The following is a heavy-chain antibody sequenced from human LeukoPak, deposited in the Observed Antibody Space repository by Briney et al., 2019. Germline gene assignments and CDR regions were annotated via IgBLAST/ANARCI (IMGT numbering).Heavy chain of an antibody. CDR2: INWDGTNT. Sequence: PGGSLSLSCAFPEGTTDDYGMSWVRKAPGKVLGWFSGINWDGTNTYYAESVRGRFTISRDSAEKSLYLQMNSLRDDDTAFYYCVKDLSSNWYSFDYWGQGTLVTVSS. CDR3: VKDLSSNWYSFDY. D-gene: IGHD6-13*01. V-gene: IGHV3-20*04. J-gene: IGHJ4*02. CDR1: EGTTDDYG.